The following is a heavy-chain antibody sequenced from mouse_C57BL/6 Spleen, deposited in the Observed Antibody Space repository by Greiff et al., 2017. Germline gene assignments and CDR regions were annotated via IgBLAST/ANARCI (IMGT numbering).Heavy chain of an antibody. D-gene: IGHD1-1*01. V-gene: IGHV2-5*01. CDR1: GFSLTSYG. Sequence: QVQLQQSGPGLVQPSQSLSITCTVSGFSLTSYGVHWVRQSPGKGLEWLGVIWRGGSTDYNAAFMSRLSITKDNSKSQVFFKMNSLQADDTAIYYCAKNGGRTTVVSFYWYFDVWGTGTTVTVSS. J-gene: IGHJ1*03. CDR2: IWRGGST. CDR3: AKNGGRTTVVSFYWYFDV.